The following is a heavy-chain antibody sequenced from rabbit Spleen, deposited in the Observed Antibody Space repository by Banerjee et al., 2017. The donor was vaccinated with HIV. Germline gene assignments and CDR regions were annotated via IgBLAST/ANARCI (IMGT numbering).Heavy chain of an antibody. V-gene: IGHV1S45*01. D-gene: IGHD1-1*01. CDR2: IYTGSSGGT. Sequence: QEQLVESGGGLVQPEGSLTLTCTASGFSLSSSYYMCWVRQAPGKRPEWIAGIYTGSSGGTYYASWAKGRFTISKTPSTTVTLQMTSLTAADTATYFCARDLTDVIGWNFGWWGQGTLVTVS. CDR3: ARDLTDVIGWNFGW. CDR1: GFSLSSSYY. J-gene: IGHJ4*01.